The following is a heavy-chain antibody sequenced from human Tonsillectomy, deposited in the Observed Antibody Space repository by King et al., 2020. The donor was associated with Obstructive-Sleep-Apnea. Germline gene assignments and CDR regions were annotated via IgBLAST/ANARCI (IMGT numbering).Heavy chain of an antibody. CDR1: GGSISSSRYY. D-gene: IGHD2-15*01. CDR3: ARVVGGNWFDP. CDR2: IYYSGST. J-gene: IGHJ5*02. V-gene: IGHV4-39*07. Sequence: QLQLQESGPGLVKPSETLSLTCTVSGGSISSSRYYWGWIRQPPGKGLEWIGTIYYSGSTYYNPSLKSRVTMSIDTSKNQFSLKLSSVTAADTAVYYCARVVGGNWFDPWGQGTRVTVSS.